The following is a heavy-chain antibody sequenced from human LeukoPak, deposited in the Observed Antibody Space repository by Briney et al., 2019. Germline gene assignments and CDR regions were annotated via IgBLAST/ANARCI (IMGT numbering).Heavy chain of an antibody. CDR2: IYYSGGT. Sequence: PSETLSLTCTVSGGSISRSSYYWGRIRQPPGKGLEWIGSIYYSGGTYYNPSLKSRLTISVDTSKNQFSLKLSSVTAADTVVYYCACRQDSSGSSYYNYYMDVWGRGTTVTVSS. D-gene: IGHD3-10*01. J-gene: IGHJ6*03. CDR1: GGSISRSSYY. CDR3: ACRQDSSGSSYYNYYMDV. V-gene: IGHV4-39*01.